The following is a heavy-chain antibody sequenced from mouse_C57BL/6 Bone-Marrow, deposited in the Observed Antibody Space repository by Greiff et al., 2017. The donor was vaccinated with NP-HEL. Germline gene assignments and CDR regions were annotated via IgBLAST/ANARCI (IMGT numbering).Heavy chain of an antibody. Sequence: VQLQQSGPELVRPGVSVKISCKGSGYTFTDYAMHWVKQSHAKSLEWIGVISTYYGDASYNQKFKDKATMTVDQSSSTAYMALARLTSEDSAVYYGARWGLGGYLYYYAMDYWGQGTSVTVSS. V-gene: IGHV1-67*01. J-gene: IGHJ4*01. D-gene: IGHD2-3*01. CDR3: ARWGLGGYLYYYAMDY. CDR1: GYTFTDYA. CDR2: ISTYYGDA.